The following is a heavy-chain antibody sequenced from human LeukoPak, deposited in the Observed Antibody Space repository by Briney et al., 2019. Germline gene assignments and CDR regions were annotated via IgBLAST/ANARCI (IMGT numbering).Heavy chain of an antibody. Sequence: GGSLRLSCAASGFTFSSYSMNWVRQAPGKGLEWVSYISSSSSTIYYADSVKGRFTISRDNAKNSLYLQMNSLRAEDTAVYYCARVNDYVWGSYYYFDYWGQGTLVTVSS. V-gene: IGHV3-48*01. D-gene: IGHD3-16*01. J-gene: IGHJ4*02. CDR3: ARVNDYVWGSYYYFDY. CDR1: GFTFSSYS. CDR2: ISSSSSTI.